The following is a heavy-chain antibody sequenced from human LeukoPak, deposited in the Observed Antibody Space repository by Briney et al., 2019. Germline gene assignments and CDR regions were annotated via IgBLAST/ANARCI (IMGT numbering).Heavy chain of an antibody. V-gene: IGHV1-69*01. Sequence: ASVRVSCKASGGTFSSYAISWVRQAPGQGLEWMGGIIPIFGTANYAQKFQGRVTITADESTSTAYMELSSLRSEDTAVYYCARGVRITMVRGGLTNWFDPWGQGTLVTVSS. D-gene: IGHD3-10*01. CDR1: GGTFSSYA. J-gene: IGHJ5*02. CDR3: ARGVRITMVRGGLTNWFDP. CDR2: IIPIFGTA.